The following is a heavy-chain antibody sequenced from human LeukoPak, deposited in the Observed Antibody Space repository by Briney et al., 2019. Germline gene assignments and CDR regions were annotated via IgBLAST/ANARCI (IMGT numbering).Heavy chain of an antibody. Sequence: PGGSLRLSCAASGFTFSSYWMHWVRQAPGKGLVWVSRIKTDGSRTIYADSVKGRFTISRDNAKNALYLQMNSLRAEDTAIYYCASSCSGARCEFVDAFNIWGQGTMVTVSS. CDR2: IKTDGSRT. CDR3: ASSCSGARCEFVDAFNI. D-gene: IGHD2-15*01. V-gene: IGHV3-74*01. CDR1: GFTFSSYW. J-gene: IGHJ3*02.